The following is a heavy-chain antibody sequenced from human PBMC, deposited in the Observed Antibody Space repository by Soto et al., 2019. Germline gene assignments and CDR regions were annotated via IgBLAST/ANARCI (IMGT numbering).Heavy chain of an antibody. V-gene: IGHV3-30*18. D-gene: IGHD4-17*01. Sequence: QLVESGVGVVPPGASLRPSGAASGFTFSTFGMHWVRQTPGKGLEWVAVISYDGNNKVYADSVKGRFTLSRDNFKNTVDLVMNNLKVDDTAVYYCAKDLQAYGDYDYYFYGLDVWGQGATVSVSS. CDR1: GFTFSTFG. CDR2: ISYDGNNK. J-gene: IGHJ6*02. CDR3: AKDLQAYGDYDYYFYGLDV.